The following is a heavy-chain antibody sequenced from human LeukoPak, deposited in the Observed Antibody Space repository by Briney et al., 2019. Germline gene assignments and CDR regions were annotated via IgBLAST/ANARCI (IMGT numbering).Heavy chain of an antibody. D-gene: IGHD3-22*01. CDR3: ATLPYYYDSSGSYYFDY. V-gene: IGHV3-21*01. CDR2: ISRSSAYI. CDR1: GFTLSSYS. Sequence: GRSLRLSCAASGFTLSSYSMNWVRQAPGKGLEWVSSISRSSAYIYYADSVKGRFTISRDNSKNTLYLQMNSLRVEDTAVYYCATLPYYYDSSGSYYFDYWGQGTLVTVSS. J-gene: IGHJ4*02.